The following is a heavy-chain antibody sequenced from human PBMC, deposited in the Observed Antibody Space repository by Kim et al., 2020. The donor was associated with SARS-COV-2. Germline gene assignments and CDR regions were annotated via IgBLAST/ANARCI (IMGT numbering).Heavy chain of an antibody. V-gene: IGHV1-69*13. CDR1: GGTFSSYA. D-gene: IGHD3-3*01. CDR3: ARTGWSGEGRGYYGMDV. J-gene: IGHJ6*02. CDR2: IITISGTA. Sequence: SVKVSCKASGGTFSSYAISWVRQAPGQGLEWMGGIITISGTANYAQKFRGGVTITADDSTSTAYMEMSSLRSEDTAVYYCARTGWSGEGRGYYGMDVWGQGTTVTVSS.